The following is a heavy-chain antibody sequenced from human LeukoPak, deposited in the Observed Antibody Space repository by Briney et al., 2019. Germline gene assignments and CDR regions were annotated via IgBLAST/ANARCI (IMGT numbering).Heavy chain of an antibody. CDR2: IRYDGINK. J-gene: IGHJ3*02. V-gene: IGHV3-30*02. CDR3: AKDMGYDFWAFDI. CDR1: GFTFSHFA. Sequence: GGSLRLSCSASGFTFSHFAIHWVRQAPGKGLEWVAFIRYDGINKYYADSVKGRFTISRDNSKNTLYLQMNSLRAEDTAVYYCAKDMGYDFWAFDIWGQGTMVTVSS. D-gene: IGHD3-3*01.